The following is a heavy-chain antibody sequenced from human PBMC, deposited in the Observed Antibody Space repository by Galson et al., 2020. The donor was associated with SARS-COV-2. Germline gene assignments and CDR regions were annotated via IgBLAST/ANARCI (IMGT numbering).Heavy chain of an antibody. CDR3: ARHVPTNWPMWINS. D-gene: IGHD1-1*01. CDR2: IHYSGST. Sequence: SETLSLTCSVSGDSISGSSNYWGWIRQPPGKGLEWIGSIHYSGSTYYNPSLKSRVAISVDTSKNQFSLRLNSVTATDTAIYYCARHVPTNWPMWINSGGQGSLVTVSS. CDR1: GDSISGSSNY. J-gene: IGHJ5*01. V-gene: IGHV4-39*01.